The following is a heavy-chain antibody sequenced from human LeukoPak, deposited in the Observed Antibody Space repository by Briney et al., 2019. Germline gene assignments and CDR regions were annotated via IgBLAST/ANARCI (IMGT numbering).Heavy chain of an antibody. CDR2: IYPGDSDT. CDR1: GYSFTSYW. Sequence: GESLKISCKGSGYSFTSYWIGWVRQMPGKGLEWIGIIYPGDSDTRYSPSFQGQVTISADKSISTAYLQWSSLKASDTAMYYCARHQQVVRDSAAFDYWGQGTLVTVSS. V-gene: IGHV5-51*01. CDR3: ARHQQVVRDSAAFDY. D-gene: IGHD6-13*01. J-gene: IGHJ4*02.